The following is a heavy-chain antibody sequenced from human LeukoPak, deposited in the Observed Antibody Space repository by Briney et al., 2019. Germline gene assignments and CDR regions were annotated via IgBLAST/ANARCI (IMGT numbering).Heavy chain of an antibody. J-gene: IGHJ4*02. CDR1: GYTFTNYY. CDR3: ARQDSSGYFLVDY. Sequence: ASVKVSCKASGYTFTNYYMHWVRQAPGQGLEWMGIINPDDDYTTYAHKFQGRVTMTRDMSTNTVYMELSSLRSEDTALYYCARQDSSGYFLVDYWGQGTLVTVSS. CDR2: INPDDDYT. V-gene: IGHV1-46*01. D-gene: IGHD3-22*01.